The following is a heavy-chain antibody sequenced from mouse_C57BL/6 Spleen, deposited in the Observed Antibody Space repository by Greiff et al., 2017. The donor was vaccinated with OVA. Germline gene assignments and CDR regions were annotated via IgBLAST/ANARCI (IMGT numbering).Heavy chain of an antibody. Sequence: EVQRVESGGGLVQPGGSLKLSCAASGFTFSDYYMYWVRQTPEKRLEWVAYISNGGGSTYYPDTVKGRFTISRDNAKNTLYLQMSRLKSEDTAMYYCARQRDYYGSSFYWYFDVWGKGTTVTVSS. CDR3: ARQRDYYGSSFYWYFDV. CDR1: GFTFSDYY. CDR2: ISNGGGST. D-gene: IGHD1-1*01. J-gene: IGHJ1*03. V-gene: IGHV5-12*01.